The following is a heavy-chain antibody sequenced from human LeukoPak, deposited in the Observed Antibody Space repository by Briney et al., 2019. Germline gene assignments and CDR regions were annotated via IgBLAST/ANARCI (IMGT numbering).Heavy chain of an antibody. CDR2: IYYSGST. Sequence: PSETLSLTCTVSGGSISSYYWSWIRQPPGKGLEWIGYIYYSGSTNYNPSLKSRVTISVDTSKNQFSLKFNSVTAADTAVYYCAREGARSTVTLNAFDIWGHGTMVTVSS. V-gene: IGHV4-59*12. CDR1: GGSISSYY. CDR3: AREGARSTVTLNAFDI. J-gene: IGHJ3*02. D-gene: IGHD4-17*01.